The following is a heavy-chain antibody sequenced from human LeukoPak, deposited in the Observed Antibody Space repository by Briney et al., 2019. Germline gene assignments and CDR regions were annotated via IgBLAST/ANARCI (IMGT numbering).Heavy chain of an antibody. J-gene: IGHJ4*02. Sequence: PSETLSLTCAVYGGSFSGYYWSWIRQPPGKGLEWIGEINHSGSTNYNPSLKSRVTISVDTSKNQFSLKLSSVTAADTAVYYCARGRRELPDYWGQGTLVTVSS. D-gene: IGHD1-7*01. CDR2: INHSGST. CDR1: GGSFSGYY. V-gene: IGHV4-34*01. CDR3: ARGRRELPDY.